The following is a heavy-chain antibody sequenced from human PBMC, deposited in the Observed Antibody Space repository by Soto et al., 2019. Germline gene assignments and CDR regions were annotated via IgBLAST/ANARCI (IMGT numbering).Heavy chain of an antibody. CDR2: ISAYNGNT. CDR3: AREGATVTTAYYYGMDV. D-gene: IGHD4-17*01. Sequence: ASVKVSCKASGYTFTSYGISWVRQAPGQGLEWMGWISAYNGNTNYAQKLQGRVTMTTDTSTSTAYMELRSLRSDDTAVYYCAREGATVTTAYYYGMDVWCQGTTVTVSS. CDR1: GYTFTSYG. V-gene: IGHV1-18*01. J-gene: IGHJ6*02.